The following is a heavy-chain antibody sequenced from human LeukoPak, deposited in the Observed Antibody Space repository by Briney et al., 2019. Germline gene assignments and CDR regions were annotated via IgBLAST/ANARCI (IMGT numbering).Heavy chain of an antibody. Sequence: PGGSLRLSCAASGFSFSKYWMNWVRQAPGKGLVWVSRINGDGSMTGYADSAKGRFTISRDNANNTLCLQMNSLRAEDTGLYYCVRGVWSDYWGQGTLVTVSS. CDR1: GFSFSKYW. D-gene: IGHD6-19*01. CDR2: INGDGSMT. J-gene: IGHJ4*02. V-gene: IGHV3-74*01. CDR3: VRGVWSDY.